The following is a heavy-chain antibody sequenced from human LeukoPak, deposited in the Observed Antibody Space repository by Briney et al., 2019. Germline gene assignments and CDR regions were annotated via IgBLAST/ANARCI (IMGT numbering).Heavy chain of an antibody. CDR2: ISSSGSTI. J-gene: IGHJ4*02. D-gene: IGHD3-3*01. V-gene: IGHV3-48*03. CDR3: ARVADFWSGYWGYDY. CDR1: GFTFSSYE. Sequence: HAGGSLRLSCAASGFTFSSYEMNWVRQAPGKGLEWVSYISSSGSTIYYADSVKGRFTISRDNAKNSVYLQMNSLRAEDTAVYYCARVADFWSGYWGYDYWGQGTLVTVSS.